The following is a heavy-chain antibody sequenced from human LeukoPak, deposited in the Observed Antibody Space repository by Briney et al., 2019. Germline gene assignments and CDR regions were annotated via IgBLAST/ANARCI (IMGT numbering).Heavy chain of an antibody. CDR1: GFTFSSYG. J-gene: IGHJ4*02. D-gene: IGHD1-26*01. V-gene: IGHV3-30*02. CDR3: AKKEMGATVALSDY. CDR2: IRYDGSNK. Sequence: GGSLRLSCAASGFTFSSYGMHWVRQAPGKGLEWVAFIRYDGSNKYYADSVKGRFTISRDNSKNTLYLQMNSLRAEDTAVYYCAKKEMGATVALSDYWGQGTLVTVSP.